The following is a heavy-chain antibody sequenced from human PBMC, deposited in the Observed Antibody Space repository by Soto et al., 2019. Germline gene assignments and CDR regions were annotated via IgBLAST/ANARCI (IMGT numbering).Heavy chain of an antibody. V-gene: IGHV4-34*01. CDR3: ARGPGTYSSSSMGWFDP. D-gene: IGHD6-6*01. J-gene: IGHJ5*02. CDR1: GGSFSGYY. Sequence: SETLSLTCAVYGGSFSGYYWSWIRQPPGKGLEWIGEINHSGSTNYNPSLKSRVTISVDTSKNQFSLKLSSVTAADTAVYYCARGPGTYSSSSMGWFDPWGQGTLVTVSS. CDR2: INHSGST.